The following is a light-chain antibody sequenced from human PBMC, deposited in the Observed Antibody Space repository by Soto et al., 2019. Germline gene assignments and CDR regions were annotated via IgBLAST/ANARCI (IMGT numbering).Light chain of an antibody. V-gene: IGKV1-5*03. J-gene: IGKJ5*01. CDR1: QSISSR. CDR2: KAS. Sequence: DIQMTQSPSTLSASVGDRVTITCRASQSISSRLAWYQQKPGKAPKVLIYKASSLESGVPSRFSGSGSGTEFTLAISSLQPDDFATYYCQQSNAFPVTFGQGTRLEIK. CDR3: QQSNAFPVT.